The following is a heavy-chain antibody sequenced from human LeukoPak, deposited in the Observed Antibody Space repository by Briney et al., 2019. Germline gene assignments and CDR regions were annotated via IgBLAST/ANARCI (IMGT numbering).Heavy chain of an antibody. Sequence: ASVQVSCKASGYTFTSYDINWVRQATGQGREWMGWMNPNSGNTGYAQKFQGRVTITRNTSISTAYMELSSLRSEDTAVYYCAREKGYCSSTSCYGAGGMDVWGQGTTVTVSS. D-gene: IGHD2-2*01. J-gene: IGHJ6*02. V-gene: IGHV1-8*01. CDR3: AREKGYCSSTSCYGAGGMDV. CDR1: GYTFTSYD. CDR2: MNPNSGNT.